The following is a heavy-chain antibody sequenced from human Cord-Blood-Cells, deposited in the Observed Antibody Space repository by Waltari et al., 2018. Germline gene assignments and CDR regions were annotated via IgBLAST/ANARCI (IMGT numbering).Heavy chain of an antibody. D-gene: IGHD6-19*01. CDR1: GSPFSSSW. V-gene: IGHV3-7*01. CDR3: ARASGLKNAFDI. CDR2: IKQDGSEK. Sequence: EVQLVASGGGLVQPGGSLRLSCAASGSPFSSSWMIWSRQAPGKGLEWVANIKQDGSEKYYVDSVKGRFTISRDNAKNSLYLQMNSLRAEDTAVYYCARASGLKNAFDIWGQGTMVTVSS. J-gene: IGHJ3*02.